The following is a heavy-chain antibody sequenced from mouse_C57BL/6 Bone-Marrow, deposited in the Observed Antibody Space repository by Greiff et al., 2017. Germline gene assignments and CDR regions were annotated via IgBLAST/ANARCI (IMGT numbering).Heavy chain of an antibody. CDR2: ISNGGGST. D-gene: IGHD1-1*01. V-gene: IGHV5-12*01. CDR1: GFTFSDYY. Sequence: EVNLVESGGGLVQPGGSLKLSCAASGFTFSDYYMYWVRQTPEKRLEWVAYISNGGGSTYYPDTVKGRFTISRDNAKNTLYLQMSRLKSEDTAMYYCARPSTTVVATDWYFDVWGTGTTVTVSS. CDR3: ARPSTTVVATDWYFDV. J-gene: IGHJ1*03.